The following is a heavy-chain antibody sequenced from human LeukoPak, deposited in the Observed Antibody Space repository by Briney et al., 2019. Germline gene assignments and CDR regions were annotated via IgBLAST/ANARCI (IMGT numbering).Heavy chain of an antibody. J-gene: IGHJ4*02. CDR1: GFTFSSYG. D-gene: IGHD6-19*01. V-gene: IGHV3-30*18. Sequence: PGGSLRLSCAASGFTFSSYGMHWVRQAPGKGLEWVAVISYDGSNKYYVDSVKGRFTISRDNSKNTLYLQMNSLRAEDTAVYYCAKLYVADSFDYWGQGTLVTVSS. CDR2: ISYDGSNK. CDR3: AKLYVADSFDY.